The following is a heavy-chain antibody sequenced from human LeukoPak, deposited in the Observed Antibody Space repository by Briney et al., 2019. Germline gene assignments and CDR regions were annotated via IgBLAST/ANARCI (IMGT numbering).Heavy chain of an antibody. J-gene: IGHJ4*02. CDR3: VTGFTTMAVDYFDY. CDR1: GKTLSDLS. V-gene: IGHV1-24*01. Sequence: ASVKVSCKVSGKTLSDLSIHWLRQPPGKGLEWLGGSDPEDGERIYAQMFKGRVTMTEDTSIGTAYMELSSLRSEDTCVYDCVTGFTTMAVDYFDYWGQGTLDTVSP. D-gene: IGHD5-18*01. CDR2: SDPEDGER.